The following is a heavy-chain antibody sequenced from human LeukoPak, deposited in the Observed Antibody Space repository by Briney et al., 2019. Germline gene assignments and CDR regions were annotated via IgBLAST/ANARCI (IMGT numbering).Heavy chain of an antibody. CDR3: ARDTGLDY. Sequence: PGGSLRLSCAASEFTFSRYSMEWGRQAPGEGVEWVSSISSSSSYIYYADSVKGRFTISRDNAKNSLYLQMNSLRAEDTAVYYCARDTGLDYWGQGTLVTVSS. CDR1: EFTFSRYS. D-gene: IGHD4-17*01. J-gene: IGHJ4*02. V-gene: IGHV3-21*01. CDR2: ISSSSSYI.